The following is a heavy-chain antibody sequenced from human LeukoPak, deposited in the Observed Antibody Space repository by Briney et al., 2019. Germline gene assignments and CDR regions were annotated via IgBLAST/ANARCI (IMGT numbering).Heavy chain of an antibody. Sequence: PGGSLRLSCAASGFSFSTYGMHWVRQAPGKGLEWVAVIWYDGNNKYYADSVKGRFTISRDNSKHTLDLQMNSLRAEDTAKYFCAKVLRGTYYYFDYWGLGTLVTVSS. CDR2: IWYDGNNK. CDR1: GFSFSTYG. J-gene: IGHJ4*02. CDR3: AKVLRGTYYYFDY. D-gene: IGHD1-26*01. V-gene: IGHV3-33*06.